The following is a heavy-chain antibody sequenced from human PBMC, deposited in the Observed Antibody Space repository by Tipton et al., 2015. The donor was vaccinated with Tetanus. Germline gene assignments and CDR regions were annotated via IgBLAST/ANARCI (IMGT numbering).Heavy chain of an antibody. V-gene: IGHV5-51*01. Sequence: QLVQSGAEVKKPGESLKISCKASGFTFTNYWIAWVRQMPGKGLEWMGMVYPGDSDIRYSPSFQGQVTISADKSITTAYLQWTSLKATYTAIYYCARRPGFCTGSSCDYYFDYWGQGTLVTVSS. J-gene: IGHJ4*02. CDR2: VYPGDSDI. CDR1: GFTFTNYW. CDR3: ARRPGFCTGSSCDYYFDY. D-gene: IGHD3/OR15-3a*01.